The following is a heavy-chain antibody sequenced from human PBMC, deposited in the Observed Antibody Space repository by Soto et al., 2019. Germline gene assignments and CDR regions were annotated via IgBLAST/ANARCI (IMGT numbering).Heavy chain of an antibody. D-gene: IGHD6-13*01. J-gene: IGHJ4*02. CDR2: INHSGST. Sequence: LETLSLTCAVYGGSGGSFSGYYWSWIRQPPGKGLEWIGEINHSGSTNYNPSLKSRVTISVDTSKNQFSLKLSSVTAADTAVYYCASTHHSSSWYRHQHLFFDYWGQGTLVTVSS. CDR1: GGSGGSFSGYY. CDR3: ASTHHSSSWYRHQHLFFDY. V-gene: IGHV4-34*01.